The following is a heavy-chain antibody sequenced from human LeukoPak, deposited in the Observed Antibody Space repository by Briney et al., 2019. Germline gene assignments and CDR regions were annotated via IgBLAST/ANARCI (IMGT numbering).Heavy chain of an antibody. Sequence: GSLRLSCAASGFTLSSYSMNWVRQAPGKGLEWVSSISISSSYIYYADSVKGRFTISRDNAKNSLYLQMNSLRAEDTAVYYCARGANSGSYPPHFDYWGQGTLVTVSS. V-gene: IGHV3-21*01. CDR1: GFTLSSYS. D-gene: IGHD1-26*01. CDR3: ARGANSGSYPPHFDY. CDR2: ISISSSYI. J-gene: IGHJ4*02.